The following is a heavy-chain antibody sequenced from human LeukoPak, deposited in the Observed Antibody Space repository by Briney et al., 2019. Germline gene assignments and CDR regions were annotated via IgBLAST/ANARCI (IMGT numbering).Heavy chain of an antibody. J-gene: IGHJ4*02. D-gene: IGHD3-10*01. V-gene: IGHV3-30*02. CDR2: LRSDTNSE. CDR3: ARGLRQAGLAPLEF. CDR1: GFSVSLYG. Sequence: PGGSLRLSCAASGFSVSLYGMHWVRQAPGKGLEWVAFLRSDTNSEHYAVSVKGRFAISRDTSKDTLNLQTRSLRVEDTALYYCARGLRQAGLAPLEFWGQGTQVIVSS.